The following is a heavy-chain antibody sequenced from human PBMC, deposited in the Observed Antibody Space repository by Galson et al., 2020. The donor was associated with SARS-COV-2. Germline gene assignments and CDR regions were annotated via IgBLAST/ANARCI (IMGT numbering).Heavy chain of an antibody. Sequence: GGSLRLSCAASGFTFSSYGMHWVRQAPGKGLEWVAVIWYDGSKKYYADSVKGRFTISRDNSKNTLYLQMNSLRAEDTAVYYCARDRSEWELLDAFDIWGQGTMVTVSS. J-gene: IGHJ3*02. CDR3: ARDRSEWELLDAFDI. CDR1: GFTFSSYG. V-gene: IGHV3-33*01. D-gene: IGHD1-26*01. CDR2: IWYDGSKK.